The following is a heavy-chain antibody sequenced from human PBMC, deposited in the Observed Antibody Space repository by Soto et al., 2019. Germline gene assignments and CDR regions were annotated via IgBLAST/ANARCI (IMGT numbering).Heavy chain of an antibody. CDR1: GYTVTGYY. Sequence: ASVKVSCKASGYTVTGYYMHWVRQAPGQGLEWMGWINPNSGGTNYAQKFQGWVTMTRDTSISTAYMELSRLRSDDTAVYYCARDLNRLTGAYYYYGMDVWGQGTTVTVS. J-gene: IGHJ6*02. CDR2: INPNSGGT. D-gene: IGHD7-27*01. V-gene: IGHV1-2*04. CDR3: ARDLNRLTGAYYYYGMDV.